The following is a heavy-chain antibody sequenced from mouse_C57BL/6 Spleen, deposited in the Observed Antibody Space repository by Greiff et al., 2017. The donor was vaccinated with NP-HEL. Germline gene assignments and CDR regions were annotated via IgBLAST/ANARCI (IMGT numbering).Heavy chain of an antibody. D-gene: IGHD3-3*01. CDR2: ISDGGSYT. V-gene: IGHV5-4*01. J-gene: IGHJ2*01. CDR3: ARDRGYFDY. CDR1: GFTFSSYA. Sequence: DVKLMESGGGLVKPGGSLKLSCAASGFTFSSYAMSWVRQTPEKRLEWVATISDGGSYTYYPDNVKGRFTISRDNAKNNLYLQMSHLKSEDTAMYYCARDRGYFDYWGQGTTLTVSS.